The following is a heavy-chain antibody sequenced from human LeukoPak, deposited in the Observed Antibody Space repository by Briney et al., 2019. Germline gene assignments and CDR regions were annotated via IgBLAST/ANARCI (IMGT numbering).Heavy chain of an antibody. CDR2: ISLTGRT. CDR1: GGSITSTNW. Sequence: SGTLSLTCGVSGGSITSTNWWSWVRQPPGQGLEWIGEISLTGRTNYNPSLIGRVIMSLDESRNQLSLTLTSVTAADTAMYYCTRESGPYCPLGYWGQGTLVVVPS. V-gene: IGHV4-4*02. D-gene: IGHD1-26*01. CDR3: TRESGPYCPLGY. J-gene: IGHJ4*02.